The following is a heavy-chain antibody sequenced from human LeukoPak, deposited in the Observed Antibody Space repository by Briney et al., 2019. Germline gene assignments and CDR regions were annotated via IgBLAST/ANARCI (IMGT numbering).Heavy chain of an antibody. Sequence: SETLSLTCTVSGGSISSGGNYWSWIRQPPGKGLEWIGYIYHSGSTYYNPSLKSRVTISVDRSKNQFSLKLSSVTAADTAVYYCARVRWLHSRYFDYWGQGTLVTVPS. V-gene: IGHV4-30-2*01. J-gene: IGHJ4*02. D-gene: IGHD5-24*01. CDR3: ARVRWLHSRYFDY. CDR2: IYHSGST. CDR1: GGSISSGGNY.